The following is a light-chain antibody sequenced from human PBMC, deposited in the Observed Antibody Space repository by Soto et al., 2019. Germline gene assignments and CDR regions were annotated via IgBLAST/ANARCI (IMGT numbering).Light chain of an antibody. CDR1: SSDIGAYNH. CDR2: EVS. CDR3: CSFTTSSTLV. V-gene: IGLV2-14*01. Sequence: QSALTQPASVSGSPGQSITISCTGTSSDIGAYNHVSWYQQNPGKAPQLIIYEVSNRPSGLSNRFSASKSGNAASLTISGLQAEDKADYFCCSFTTSSTLVFGTGTKLTVL. J-gene: IGLJ1*01.